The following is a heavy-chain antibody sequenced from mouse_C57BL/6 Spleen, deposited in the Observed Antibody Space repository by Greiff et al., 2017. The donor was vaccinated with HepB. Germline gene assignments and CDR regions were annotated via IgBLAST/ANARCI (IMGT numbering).Heavy chain of an antibody. V-gene: IGHV14-4*01. CDR2: IDPENGDT. J-gene: IGHJ2*01. Sequence: VHVKQSGAELVRPGASVKLSCTASGFNIKDDYMHWVKQRPEQGLEWIGWIDPENGDTEYASKFQGKATITADTSSNTAYLQLSSLTSEDTAVYYCTTGNYDENYWGQGTTLTVSS. CDR3: TTGNYDENY. CDR1: GFNIKDDY. D-gene: IGHD2-1*01.